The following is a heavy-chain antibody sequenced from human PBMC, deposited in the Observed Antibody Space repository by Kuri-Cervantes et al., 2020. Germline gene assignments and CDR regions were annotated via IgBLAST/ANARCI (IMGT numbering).Heavy chain of an antibody. V-gene: IGHV1-8*02. CDR2: MNPNSGNT. Sequence: ASVKVSCKASGGTFSSYAISWVRQAPGQGLEWMGWMNPNSGNTGYAQKFQGRVTMTRDTSISTAYMELSRLTSDDTAVYYCARVIGYYDSSGYLDAFDIWGQGTMVTVSS. D-gene: IGHD3-22*01. CDR3: ARVIGYYDSSGYLDAFDI. CDR1: GGTFSSYA. J-gene: IGHJ3*02.